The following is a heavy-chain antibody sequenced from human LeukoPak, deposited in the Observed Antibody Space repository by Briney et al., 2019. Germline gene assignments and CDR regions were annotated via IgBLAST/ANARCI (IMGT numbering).Heavy chain of an antibody. V-gene: IGHV4-39*01. Sequence: SETLSLTCTVSGGSISSSSYYWGWIRQPPRKGLEWIANIFYSGSTSYNPSLKSRLSISVDTSRNQFSLNLNSVTAADTAVYYCARLGGIQFWPWGQGTLVTVSS. CDR2: IFYSGST. D-gene: IGHD3-3*01. CDR3: ARLGGIQFWP. J-gene: IGHJ5*02. CDR1: GGSISSSSYY.